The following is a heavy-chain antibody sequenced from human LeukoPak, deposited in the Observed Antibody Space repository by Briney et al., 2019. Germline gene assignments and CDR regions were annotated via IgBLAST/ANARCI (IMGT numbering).Heavy chain of an antibody. CDR3: ARVPIAAAGIYGMDV. V-gene: IGHV4-39*07. D-gene: IGHD6-13*01. Sequence: SETLSLTCTVSGGSISSSSYYWGWIRQPPGNGLEWIGSIYYSGSTYYNPSLKSRVTISVDTSKNQFSLKLSSVTAADTAVYYCARVPIAAAGIYGMDVWGQGTTVTVSS. CDR2: IYYSGST. CDR1: GGSISSSSYY. J-gene: IGHJ6*02.